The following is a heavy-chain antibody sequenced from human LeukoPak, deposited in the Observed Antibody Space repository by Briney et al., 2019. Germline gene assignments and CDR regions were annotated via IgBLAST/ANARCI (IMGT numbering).Heavy chain of an antibody. D-gene: IGHD1-26*01. Sequence: GGSLRLSCAASGFTFSTYGMHWVRQAPGKGLEWVAVVWYDGSNIHYVDSVKGRFTISRNNSKSTLYLQMNSLTAEDTAVYYCARGGYSGTYYFDYWGQGTLVTVSS. CDR2: VWYDGSNI. CDR3: ARGGYSGTYYFDY. V-gene: IGHV3-33*01. CDR1: GFTFSTYG. J-gene: IGHJ4*02.